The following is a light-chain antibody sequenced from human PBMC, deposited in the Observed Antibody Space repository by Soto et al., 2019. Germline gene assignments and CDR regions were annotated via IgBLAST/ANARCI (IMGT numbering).Light chain of an antibody. V-gene: IGKV3-20*01. CDR2: GAS. CDR1: QGVSSSY. CDR3: QQYGSSPPWT. Sequence: EMVDTQCPDTRSLSPGCRSSLSWRAIQGVSSSYLAWYQQKPGQAPRLLIYGASSRATGIPDRFSGSGSGTDFTLTISSLEPEDFAVYYCQQYGSSPPWTFGQGTKVDIK. J-gene: IGKJ1*01.